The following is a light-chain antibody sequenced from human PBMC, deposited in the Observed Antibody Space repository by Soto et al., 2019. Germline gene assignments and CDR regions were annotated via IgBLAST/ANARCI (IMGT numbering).Light chain of an antibody. CDR2: DVS. J-gene: IGLJ3*02. CDR3: CSYAGTYNWV. CDR1: SSDIGGYEY. V-gene: IGLV2-11*01. Sequence: QSALTQPASVSGSPGQSITISCTGTSSDIGGYEYVSWYQQHPGGVPKLLIYDVSERPSGVPDRFSGSKSGNTASLTISGLQAEDEADYYCCSYAGTYNWVFGGGTKLTVL.